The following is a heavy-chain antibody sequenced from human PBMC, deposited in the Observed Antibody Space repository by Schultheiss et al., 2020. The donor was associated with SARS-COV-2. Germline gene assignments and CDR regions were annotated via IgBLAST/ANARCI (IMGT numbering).Heavy chain of an antibody. CDR2: INPNSGGT. D-gene: IGHD2-15*01. CDR1: GYTFTCYY. Sequence: ASVKVSCKASGYTFTCYYMHWVRQAPGQGLEWMGRINPNSGGTNYAQKFQGRVTMTRDTSISTAYMELSRLRSDDTAVYYCASEWVVVAANWWFDPWGQGTLVTVSS. J-gene: IGHJ5*02. CDR3: ASEWVVVAANWWFDP. V-gene: IGHV1-2*06.